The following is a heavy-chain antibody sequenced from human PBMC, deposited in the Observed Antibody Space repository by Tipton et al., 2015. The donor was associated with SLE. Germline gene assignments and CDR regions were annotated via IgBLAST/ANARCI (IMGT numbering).Heavy chain of an antibody. CDR3: ARAGYSSGWYGRGFDN. V-gene: IGHV4-4*02. D-gene: IGHD6-19*01. CDR1: GGSISSSNW. CDR2: IYHSGST. J-gene: IGHJ4*02. Sequence: TLSLTCAVSGGSISSSNWWTWVRQSPDKGLEWIGEIYHSGSTTYNPSLESRVTISVDTSKNQFSLNLTSVTAADTALYYCARAGYSSGWYGRGFDNWGQGPLVTVSS.